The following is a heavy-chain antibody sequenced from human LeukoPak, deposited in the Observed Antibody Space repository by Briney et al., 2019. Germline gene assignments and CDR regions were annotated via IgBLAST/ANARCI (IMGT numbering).Heavy chain of an antibody. Sequence: SVKVSCKASGGTFSSYAISWVRQAPGQGLEWMGRIIPILATATYTQKFQDRVTITADKSTSTAYMELSSLRSEDTAVYYCARDYGSGSYSYYFDYWGQGTLVTVSS. CDR3: ARDYGSGSYSYYFDY. J-gene: IGHJ4*02. CDR1: GGTFSSYA. D-gene: IGHD3-10*01. V-gene: IGHV1-69*04. CDR2: IIPILATA.